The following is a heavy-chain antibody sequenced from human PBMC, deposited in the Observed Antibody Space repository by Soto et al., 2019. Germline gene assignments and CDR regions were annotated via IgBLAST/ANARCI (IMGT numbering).Heavy chain of an antibody. J-gene: IGHJ6*02. V-gene: IGHV4-59*08. D-gene: IGHD3-10*01. CDR3: ARHGFGSLHGLVDV. Sequence: QVQLQESGPGLVKPSETLSLTCTVSGGSITNYYCSWFRRPPGKGLEWIGYIQYNGYSAYNLSLKRRVTMSMATSKTQFSLMLESVTATDTAVYYCARHGFGSLHGLVDVWGQGTTVIVSS. CDR1: GGSITNYY. CDR2: IQYNGYS.